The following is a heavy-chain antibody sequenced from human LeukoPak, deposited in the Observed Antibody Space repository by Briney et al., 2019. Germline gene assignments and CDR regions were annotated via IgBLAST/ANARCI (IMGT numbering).Heavy chain of an antibody. J-gene: IGHJ5*02. Sequence: SVKVSCKASGGTFISYAISWVRQAPGQGLEWMGGIIPIFGTANYAQKFQGRVTITADESTSTAYMELSSLRSEDTAVYYCARDSTTVTTDNWFDPWGQGTLVTVSS. CDR2: IIPIFGTA. CDR3: ARDSTTVTTDNWFDP. V-gene: IGHV1-69*13. D-gene: IGHD4-17*01. CDR1: GGTFISYA.